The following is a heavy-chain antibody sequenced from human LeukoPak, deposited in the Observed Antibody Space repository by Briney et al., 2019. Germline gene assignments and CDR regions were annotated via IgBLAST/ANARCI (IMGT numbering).Heavy chain of an antibody. CDR3: AKLYSGSYPAGHNY. J-gene: IGHJ4*02. Sequence: GGSLRLSCAASGFTFSRFGIHWVRQAPGKGLEWVAVISYDGSNKYYADSVKGRFTISRDNSKNTLYLQMNSLRAEDTAVYYCAKLYSGSYPAGHNYWGQGTLVTVSS. D-gene: IGHD1-26*01. CDR1: GFTFSRFG. CDR2: ISYDGSNK. V-gene: IGHV3-30*18.